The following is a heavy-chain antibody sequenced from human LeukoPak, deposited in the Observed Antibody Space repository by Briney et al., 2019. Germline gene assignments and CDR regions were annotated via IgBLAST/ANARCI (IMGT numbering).Heavy chain of an antibody. D-gene: IGHD5-18*01. V-gene: IGHV3-74*01. J-gene: IGHJ6*03. Sequence: GGSLRLSCAASGFTFSSYWMHWVRQAPGKGLVWVSRINTDGSSTNYADSVKGRFTISRDNAKNTLYLQVDSLRAEDTAVYYCARGRHLYSYAYDYYMDVWGKGTAVTISS. CDR1: GFTFSSYW. CDR2: INTDGSST. CDR3: ARGRHLYSYAYDYYMDV.